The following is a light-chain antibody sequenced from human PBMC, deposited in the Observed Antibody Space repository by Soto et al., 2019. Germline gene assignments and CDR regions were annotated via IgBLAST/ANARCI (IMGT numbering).Light chain of an antibody. V-gene: IGKV4-1*01. CDR2: WAS. CDR1: QSILYSSNSKND. CDR3: PQYYASPYT. Sequence: DIVMTQSPGSLAVSLGERATINCKSSQSILYSSNSKNDLAWYQQKPGQPPKLLIYWASARESGVPHRFSGSGSGTDVALTISSLHAEDVAVYYCPQYYASPYTFGQGTKLEIK. J-gene: IGKJ2*01.